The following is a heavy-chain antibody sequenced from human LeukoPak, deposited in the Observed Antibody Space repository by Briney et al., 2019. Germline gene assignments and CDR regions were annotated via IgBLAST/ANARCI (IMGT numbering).Heavy chain of an antibody. Sequence: ASVKVSCKASGGTFSNYAISWVRQAPGQGLEWMGGIIPIFGTANYAQKFQGRVTITADESTSAAYMELSSLRSEDTAVYYCARASYANYYGSGSYYNQFLHYYMDVWGKGTTVIVSS. CDR2: IIPIFGTA. CDR3: ARASYANYYGSGSYYNQFLHYYMDV. CDR1: GGTFSNYA. D-gene: IGHD3-10*01. V-gene: IGHV1-69*13. J-gene: IGHJ6*03.